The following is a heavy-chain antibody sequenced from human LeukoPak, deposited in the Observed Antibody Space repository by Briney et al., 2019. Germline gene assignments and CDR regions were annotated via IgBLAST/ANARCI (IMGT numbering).Heavy chain of an antibody. CDR3: AKGESGSQADWFDP. V-gene: IGHV3-43*01. Sequence: GGSLRLSCAASGFTFDDYTMHWVRHAPGKGLEWVSLISWDGGSTYYADSVKGRFTISRDNSKNSLYLQMNSLRTEDTALYYCAKGESGSQADWFDPWGQGTLVTVSS. CDR2: ISWDGGST. CDR1: GFTFDDYT. D-gene: IGHD1-26*01. J-gene: IGHJ5*02.